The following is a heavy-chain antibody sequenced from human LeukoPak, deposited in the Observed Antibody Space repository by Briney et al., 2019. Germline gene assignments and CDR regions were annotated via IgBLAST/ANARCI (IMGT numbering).Heavy chain of an antibody. D-gene: IGHD1-26*01. Sequence: GGSLRLSCAAPRLTFSSNYITWVRQATRKGLEWVSVIYGGGSTYYADSVKGRFTIYRDNSKNALYFKMNSLRGGDTAVYYCARSWELLVFDPWGQGTLVTVSS. V-gene: IGHV3-53*05. CDR3: ARSWELLVFDP. CDR1: RLTFSSNY. CDR2: IYGGGST. J-gene: IGHJ5*02.